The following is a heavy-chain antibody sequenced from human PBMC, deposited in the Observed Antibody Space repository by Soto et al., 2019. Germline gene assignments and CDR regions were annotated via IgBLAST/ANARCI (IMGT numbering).Heavy chain of an antibody. CDR1: GYTFTRYY. CDR3: ARAPFLETLFLDMDV. CDR2: MNPNSGNT. D-gene: IGHD3-3*02. V-gene: IGHV1-8*01. J-gene: IGHJ6*03. Sequence: ASVKVSCTASGYTFTRYYINWVRHATGQGLEWMGWMNPNSGNTGYAQKFQCRVTMTRNTSISTVYMELSSLRYEDTDVYYCARAPFLETLFLDMDVWGKGPTVTVSS.